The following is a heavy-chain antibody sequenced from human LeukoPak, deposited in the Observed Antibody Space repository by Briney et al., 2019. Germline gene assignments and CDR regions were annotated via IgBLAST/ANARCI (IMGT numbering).Heavy chain of an antibody. J-gene: IGHJ4*02. V-gene: IGHV3-23*01. Sequence: AGGSLRLSCAASGFTFSNYVMNRVRQAPGKGLEWVSAISGPGGATYYADSVKGRFTISRDNSRNTLYLQMSSLRVEDTAIYYCAKAPPGYSAYALPANWGQGTLVTVSS. CDR2: ISGPGGAT. CDR3: AKAPPGYSAYALPAN. CDR1: GFTFSNYV. D-gene: IGHD5-12*01.